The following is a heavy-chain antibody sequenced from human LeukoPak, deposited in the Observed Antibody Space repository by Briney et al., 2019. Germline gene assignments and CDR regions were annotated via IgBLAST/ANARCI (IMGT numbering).Heavy chain of an antibody. CDR1: GFTFSNAW. D-gene: IGHD6-6*01. CDR2: IKSKTDGGTT. CDR3: TTDGSIAALSSRPDLDY. Sequence: PGGSLRLSCAASGFTFSNAWMSWVRQAPGKGLEWVGRIKSKTDGGTTDYAAPVKGRFTISRDDSKNTLYLQMNSLKTEDTAVYYCTTDGSIAALSSRPDLDYWGQGTLVTVSS. J-gene: IGHJ4*02. V-gene: IGHV3-15*01.